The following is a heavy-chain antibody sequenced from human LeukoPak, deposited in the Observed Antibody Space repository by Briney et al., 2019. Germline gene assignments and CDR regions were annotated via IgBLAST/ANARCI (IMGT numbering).Heavy chain of an antibody. CDR3: AKGVGYGGYPYYYYYGMDV. V-gene: IGHV3-23*01. CDR1: GFTFSNYW. J-gene: IGHJ6*02. CDR2: ISGSGGST. D-gene: IGHD5-12*01. Sequence: GGSLRLSCAASGFTFSNYWMSWVRQAPGKGLEWVSGISGSGGSTYSADSVKSRFTISRDNSKNTLYLQMNSLRAEDTAVYYCAKGVGYGGYPYYYYYGMDVWGQGTTVTVSS.